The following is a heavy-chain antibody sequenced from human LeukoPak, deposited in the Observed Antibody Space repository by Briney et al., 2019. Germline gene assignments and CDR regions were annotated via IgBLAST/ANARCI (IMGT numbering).Heavy chain of an antibody. V-gene: IGHV4-39*01. J-gene: IGHJ4*02. CDR1: GDSISSSSYY. Sequence: WETLSLTCTISGDSISSSSYYWGWTRQPPGKGLEWIGSIYYSGSTYYNPSLKSRVTISVDTSKNQFSLKLSSVTAADTAVYYCARHLRGTMIVVVITDFDYWGQGTLVTVSS. D-gene: IGHD3-22*01. CDR3: ARHLRGTMIVVVITDFDY. CDR2: IYYSGST.